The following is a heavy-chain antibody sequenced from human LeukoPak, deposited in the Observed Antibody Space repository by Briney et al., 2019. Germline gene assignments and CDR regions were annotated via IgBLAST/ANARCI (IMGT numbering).Heavy chain of an antibody. D-gene: IGHD6-6*01. CDR1: GFTFDEYA. V-gene: IGHV3-9*01. CDR2: SSWNSGSI. CDR3: PKASIEDSSSPPELPYYFDY. J-gene: IGHJ4*02. Sequence: PGGSLGLSCAASGFTFDEYAMHWVRQAPGEGLEGVSGSSWNSGSIGYADSGKGRFTISRDNAKNSLHLQMNSLRGEDKALYYCPKASIEDSSSPPELPYYFDYWGQGTLVTVSS.